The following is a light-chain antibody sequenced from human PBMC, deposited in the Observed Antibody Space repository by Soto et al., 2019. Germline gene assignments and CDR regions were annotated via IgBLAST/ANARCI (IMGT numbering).Light chain of an antibody. V-gene: IGKV3-20*01. Sequence: EIVLTQSPGTLSLSPGERATLSCRASQSVSSSYLAWYQQKPGQAPRLLIYGASSRATGIPDRFSGSGSGTDFTLTISRLESDDFAVYYCQQYGSSPYTFGHGTKLDSK. J-gene: IGKJ2*01. CDR1: QSVSSSY. CDR3: QQYGSSPYT. CDR2: GAS.